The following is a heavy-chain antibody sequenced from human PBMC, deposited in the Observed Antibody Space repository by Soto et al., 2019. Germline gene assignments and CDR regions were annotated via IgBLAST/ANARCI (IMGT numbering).Heavy chain of an antibody. D-gene: IGHD3-3*01. CDR1: GFTFSSYD. J-gene: IGHJ6*02. CDR2: IGTAGDT. Sequence: PGGSLRLSCAASGFTFSSYDMHWVRQATGKGLEWVSAIGTAGDTYYPGSVKGRFTISRENAKNSLYLQMNSLRAGDTAAYYCARAPRAKYYDFWSGYLFSPHYGMDVWGQGTTVTVSS. CDR3: ARAPRAKYYDFWSGYLFSPHYGMDV. V-gene: IGHV3-13*01.